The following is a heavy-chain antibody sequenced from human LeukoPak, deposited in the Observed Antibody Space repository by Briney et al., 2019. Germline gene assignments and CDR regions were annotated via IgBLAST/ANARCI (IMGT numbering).Heavy chain of an antibody. Sequence: SVKVSCKASGGTFSSYAISWVRQAPGQGLEWMGRIIPIFGTANYAQKFQGRVTITTDESTSTAYMELSSLRSEDTAVYYCARVGDSSGSYAFDIWGQGTMVTVSS. D-gene: IGHD3-22*01. V-gene: IGHV1-69*05. J-gene: IGHJ3*02. CDR2: IIPIFGTA. CDR3: ARVGDSSGSYAFDI. CDR1: GGTFSSYA.